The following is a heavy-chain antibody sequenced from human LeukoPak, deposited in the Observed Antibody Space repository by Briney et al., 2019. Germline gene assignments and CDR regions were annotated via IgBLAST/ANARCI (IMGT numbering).Heavy chain of an antibody. CDR3: ARKDDYSNYRRYYYYYYYMDV. V-gene: IGHV1-69*01. CDR2: IIPIFGTA. Sequence: SVKVSCKASGGTFSSYAISWVRQAPGQGLEWMGGIIPIFGTANYVQKFQGRVTITAGESTSTAYMELSNLRSEDTAVYYCARKDDYSNYRRYYYYYYYMDVWGKGTTVTVSS. D-gene: IGHD4-11*01. J-gene: IGHJ6*03. CDR1: GGTFSSYA.